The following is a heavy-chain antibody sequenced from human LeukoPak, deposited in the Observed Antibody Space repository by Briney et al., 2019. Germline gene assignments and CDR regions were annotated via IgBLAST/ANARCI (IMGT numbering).Heavy chain of an antibody. CDR1: GFPFSTYG. CDR2: IRYDGSNK. D-gene: IGHD2-21*01. V-gene: IGHV3-30*02. CDR3: APRVVVIAAPFDY. J-gene: IGHJ4*02. Sequence: PGGSLRLSCAASGFPFSTYGMHWVRQAPGKGLEWVAFIRYDGSNKSYSDSVKGRFTISRDNSKNTLYLQMNSLRVDDTAVYYCAPRVVVIAAPFDYWGQGTLVTVS.